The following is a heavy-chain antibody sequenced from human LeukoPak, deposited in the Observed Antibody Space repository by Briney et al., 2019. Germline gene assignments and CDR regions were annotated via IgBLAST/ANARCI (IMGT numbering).Heavy chain of an antibody. CDR1: GGSISSNNYY. CDR3: VNSSPGGGWLVSGNFDY. J-gene: IGHJ4*02. V-gene: IGHV4-39*01. CDR2: IYYSGST. D-gene: IGHD6-19*01. Sequence: PSETLSLTCTVSGGSISSNNYYWGWTRQPPGKGLEWIGSIYYSGSTYYNPSLKSRVTISVDTSKNQFSLKLSSVTAADTAVYYCVNSSPGGGWLVSGNFDYWGQGTLVTVSS.